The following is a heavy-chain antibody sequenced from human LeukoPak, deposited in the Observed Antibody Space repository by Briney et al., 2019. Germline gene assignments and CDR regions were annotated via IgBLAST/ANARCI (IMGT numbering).Heavy chain of an antibody. D-gene: IGHD3-22*01. CDR1: GGTFSSYA. V-gene: IGHV1-69*04. Sequence: GASVKVSCKASGGTFSSYAISWVRQAPGQALEWMGRIIPILGIANYAQKFQGRVTITADKSTSTAYMELSSLRSEDTAVYYCAREGISTYYYDSSGPWGQGTLVTVSS. CDR3: AREGISTYYYDSSGP. J-gene: IGHJ4*02. CDR2: IIPILGIA.